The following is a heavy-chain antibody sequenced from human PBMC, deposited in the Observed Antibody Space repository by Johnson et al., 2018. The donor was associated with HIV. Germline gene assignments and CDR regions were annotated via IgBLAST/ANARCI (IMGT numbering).Heavy chain of an antibody. J-gene: IGHJ3*02. CDR3: TTDLSFTVTRGGGGDAFDI. CDR2: ISYGGTT. D-gene: IGHD4-17*01. V-gene: IGHV3-30*04. CDR1: GGTFSSHA. Sequence: QMMLVESGGGVVQPGRSLRLSCAASGGTFSSHAMHLVRQAPGKGLDWVTVISYGGTTDYAAPVTGRFTISRDDSHNTLYLQMNSLKTEDTAVYYGTTDLSFTVTRGGGGDAFDIWGQGTMVTVSS.